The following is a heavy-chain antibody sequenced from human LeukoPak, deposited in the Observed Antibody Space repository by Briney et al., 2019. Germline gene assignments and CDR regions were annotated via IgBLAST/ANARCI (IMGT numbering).Heavy chain of an antibody. Sequence: ASVKVSCKASGYTFTSYGISWVRQAPGQGLEWVGWISAYNGNTNYAQKLQGRVTMTTDTSTSTAYMELRSLRSDDTAVYYCARGGDSGYYKPPLAFDIWGQGTMVTVSS. D-gene: IGHD3-22*01. J-gene: IGHJ3*02. CDR1: GYTFTSYG. CDR2: ISAYNGNT. CDR3: ARGGDSGYYKPPLAFDI. V-gene: IGHV1-18*01.